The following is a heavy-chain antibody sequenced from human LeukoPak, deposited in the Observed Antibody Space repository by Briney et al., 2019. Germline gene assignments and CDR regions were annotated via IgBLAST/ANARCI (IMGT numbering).Heavy chain of an antibody. CDR2: ISSDESNK. D-gene: IGHD6-19*01. CDR3: ARDGPNIVVAGYFDY. V-gene: IGHV3-30*04. Sequence: GGSLRLSCAASGSTFSSYVLHWVRQAPGKGLEWVAVISSDESNKYYADSVKGRFTISRDNSKNTLYLQMNSLRPEDTAVYYCARDGPNIVVAGYFDYWGQGTLVTVSS. CDR1: GSTFSSYV. J-gene: IGHJ4*02.